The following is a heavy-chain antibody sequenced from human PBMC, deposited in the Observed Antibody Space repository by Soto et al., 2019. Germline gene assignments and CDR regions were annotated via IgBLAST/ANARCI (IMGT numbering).Heavy chain of an antibody. J-gene: IGHJ3*02. CDR1: GYSFTSYW. CDR3: ARGYYDILTGHDAFDI. CDR2: IDPSDSYT. D-gene: IGHD3-9*01. Sequence: GESLKISCKGSGYSFTSYWISWVRQMPGKGLEWMGRIDPSDSYTNYSPSFQGHVTISADKSISTAYLQWSSLKASDTAMCYCARGYYDILTGHDAFDIWGQGTMVTVSS. V-gene: IGHV5-10-1*01.